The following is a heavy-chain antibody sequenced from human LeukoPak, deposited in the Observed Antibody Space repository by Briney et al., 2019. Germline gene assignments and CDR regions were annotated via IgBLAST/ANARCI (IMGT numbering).Heavy chain of an antibody. J-gene: IGHJ4*02. Sequence: GGSLRLSRAASGFTFSRHWMTWVRQAPGKGLEWVANIKEDGTKKDYVDSVKGRFTISRDNAKNPLYLQMNSLRAEDTAVYYCATPLDYYDSSGYHQGGDWGQGTLVTVSS. CDR2: IKEDGTKK. D-gene: IGHD3-22*01. V-gene: IGHV3-7*03. CDR1: GFTFSRHW. CDR3: ATPLDYYDSSGYHQGGD.